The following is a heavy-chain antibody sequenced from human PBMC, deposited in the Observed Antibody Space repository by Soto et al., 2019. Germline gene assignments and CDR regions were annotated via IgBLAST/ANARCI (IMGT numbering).Heavy chain of an antibody. Sequence: LGESLKISCKGSGYSFTSYWISWVRQMPGKGLEWMGRIDPSDSYTNYSPSFQGHVTISADKSISTAYLQWSSLKASDTAMYYCARQDYYYYGMDVWGQGTTVTVSS. CDR3: ARQDYYYYGMDV. V-gene: IGHV5-10-1*01. CDR1: GYSFTSYW. CDR2: IDPSDSYT. J-gene: IGHJ6*02.